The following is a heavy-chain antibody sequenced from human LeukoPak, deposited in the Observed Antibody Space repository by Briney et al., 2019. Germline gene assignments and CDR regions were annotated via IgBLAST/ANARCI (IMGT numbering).Heavy chain of an antibody. CDR2: ISSNGGST. J-gene: IGHJ4*02. D-gene: IGHD3-10*01. CDR3: ARGGGSGSPPFDY. Sequence: GGSLRLSCAASGFTFSSYAMHWVRQAPGKGLEYVSAISSNGGSTYYANSVKGRFTISRDNSKNTLYLQMGSLRAEDMAVYYCARGGGSGSPPFDYWGQGTLVTVSS. CDR1: GFTFSSYA. V-gene: IGHV3-64*01.